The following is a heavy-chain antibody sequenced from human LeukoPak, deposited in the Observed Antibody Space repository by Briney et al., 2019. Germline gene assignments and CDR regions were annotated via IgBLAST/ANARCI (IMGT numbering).Heavy chain of an antibody. CDR2: INHSGST. CDR3: ARGHLSYYYDSSGPGFDY. Sequence: KASETLSLTCAVYGGSFSGYYWSWIRQPPGKGLEWIGEINHSGSTNYNPSLKSRVTISVDTSKNQFSLKLSSVTAADTAVYYCARGHLSYYYDSSGPGFDYWGQGTLVTVSS. V-gene: IGHV4-34*01. D-gene: IGHD3-22*01. CDR1: GGSFSGYY. J-gene: IGHJ4*02.